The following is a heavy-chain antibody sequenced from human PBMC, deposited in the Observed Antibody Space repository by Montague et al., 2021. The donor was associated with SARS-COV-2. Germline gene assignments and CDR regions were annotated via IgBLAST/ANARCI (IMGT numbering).Heavy chain of an antibody. J-gene: IGHJ3*02. CDR1: GGSISSSSYY. Sequence: SETLSLTCTVSGGSISSSSYYWGWIRQPPGKGLEWIGNIFYSGITYYNPSLKSRVTISVDTSKNQFSLKLKSVTAADTAFYYCASLCIVRGVCPGVGAFDIWGQGTMVTVSS. CDR2: IFYSGIT. CDR3: ASLCIVRGVCPGVGAFDI. D-gene: IGHD3-10*01. V-gene: IGHV4-39*01.